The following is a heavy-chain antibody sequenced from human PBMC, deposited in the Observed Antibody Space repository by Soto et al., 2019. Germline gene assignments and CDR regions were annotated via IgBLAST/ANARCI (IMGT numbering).Heavy chain of an antibody. Sequence: VGSLRLSCASSVFTFSSYGMNCVRHSPGKGLEWVSYISYSGSTTYHADSVKGRFTISRDNAKNSLYLQMNSLRGEDTAVYYCARDTVTTNQKVFEYWGQGTLVIVS. J-gene: IGHJ4*02. CDR1: VFTFSSYG. V-gene: IGHV3-48*03. CDR3: ARDTVTTNQKVFEY. D-gene: IGHD4-17*01. CDR2: ISYSGSTT.